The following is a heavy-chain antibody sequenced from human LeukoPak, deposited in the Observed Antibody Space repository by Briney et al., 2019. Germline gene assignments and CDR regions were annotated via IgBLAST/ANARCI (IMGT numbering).Heavy chain of an antibody. Sequence: PGGSLRLSCAASGFTFSRYWMSWVRQAPGKGLEWVANIKQDGSEKYYVDSVKGRFTISRDNAKNSLYLQMNSLRAEDTAVYYCARDQGYCTNGVCYGPWFDPWGQGTLVTVSS. CDR1: GFTFSRYW. CDR3: ARDQGYCTNGVCYGPWFDP. V-gene: IGHV3-7*01. D-gene: IGHD2-8*01. CDR2: IKQDGSEK. J-gene: IGHJ5*02.